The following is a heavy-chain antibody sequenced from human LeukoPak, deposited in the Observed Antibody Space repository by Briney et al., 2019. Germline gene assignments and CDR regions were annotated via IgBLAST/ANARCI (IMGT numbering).Heavy chain of an antibody. CDR3: XXXXXXRKPWELDY. CDR1: GGSISSYY. D-gene: IGHD1-1*01. Sequence: PSETLSLTCTVSGGSISSYYWSWIRQPPGKGLEWIGYIYYSGSTNYNPSLKSRVTISVDTSKNQFSLKLSSVTAADTAVYYCXXXXXXRKPWELDYWGQGTLVTVSS. J-gene: IGHJ4*02. V-gene: IGHV4-59*08. CDR2: IYYSGST.